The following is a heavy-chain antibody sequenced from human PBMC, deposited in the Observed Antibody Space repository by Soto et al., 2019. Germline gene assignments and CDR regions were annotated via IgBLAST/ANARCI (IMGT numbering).Heavy chain of an antibody. CDR2: ISAYNGNT. Sequence: QVQLVQSGAEVKKPGASVKVSCKASGYTFTSYGISWVRQAPGQGLEWMGWISAYNGNTNYAQKLQGRVTMTTDTCTTTDXMELRSLRSDDTAVYYCAREGVRVVVVPIHYGMDVWGQGTTVTVSS. J-gene: IGHJ6*02. CDR3: AREGVRVVVVPIHYGMDV. D-gene: IGHD2-2*01. V-gene: IGHV1-18*01. CDR1: GYTFTSYG.